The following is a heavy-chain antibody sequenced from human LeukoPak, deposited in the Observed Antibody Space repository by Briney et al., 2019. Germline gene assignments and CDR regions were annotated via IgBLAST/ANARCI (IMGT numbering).Heavy chain of an antibody. J-gene: IGHJ4*02. V-gene: IGHV1-18*01. D-gene: IGHD6-19*01. CDR2: ISAYNGNT. CDR3: ARVGQWLVQGRGASDY. Sequence: ASVKVSCKASGGTFSSYAISWVRQAPGQGLEWMGWISAYNGNTNYAQKLQGRVTMTTDTSTSTAYMELRSLRSDDTAVYYCARVGQWLVQGRGASDYWGQGTLVTVSS. CDR1: GGTFSSYA.